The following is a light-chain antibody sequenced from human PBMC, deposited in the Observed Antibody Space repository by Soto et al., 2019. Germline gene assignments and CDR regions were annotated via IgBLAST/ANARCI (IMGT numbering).Light chain of an antibody. CDR3: NSYVGSNNYV. CDR1: SSDVGRYNY. J-gene: IGLJ1*01. V-gene: IGLV2-8*01. CDR2: EVT. Sequence: QTALTQPPSASGSPGQSVTISCIGTSSDVGRYNYVSWYQHHPGKAPKLIIYEVTKRPSGVPDRFSGSKSGNTASLTVSGLQADDEADYYCNSYVGSNNYVFGTGTKSPS.